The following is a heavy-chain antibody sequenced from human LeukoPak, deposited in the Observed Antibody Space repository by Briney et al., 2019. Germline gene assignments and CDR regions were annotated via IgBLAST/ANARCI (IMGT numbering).Heavy chain of an antibody. CDR2: IKQDGNEK. V-gene: IGHV3-7*01. CDR1: GFTFSSYW. Sequence: GGSLRLSCAVSGFTFSSYWMSWVRQAPGKGLEWVANIKQDGNEKFYVVPVKGRFTISRDNAKSSLWLKMNSLSAEDGAVFYCARDFGKEIDYWGQGALVTVSS. D-gene: IGHD3-10*01. CDR3: ARDFGKEIDY. J-gene: IGHJ4*02.